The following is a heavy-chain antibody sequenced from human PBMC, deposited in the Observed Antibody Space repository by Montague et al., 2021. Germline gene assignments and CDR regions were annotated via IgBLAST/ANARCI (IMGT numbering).Heavy chain of an antibody. CDR1: GFTLSRYA. J-gene: IGHJ6*03. D-gene: IGHD2-15*01. CDR3: AKDHFSGGSYGGSGDMDV. V-gene: IGHV3-23*01. CDR2: IGASGDNT. Sequence: SLRLSCAASGFTLSRYAMGWVRQAPGKGLEWVSAIGASGDNTYYAESVKGRFTISRDISKNTLYLQMNSLGAEDTALYYCAKDHFSGGSYGGSGDMDVWGKGTTVTVSS.